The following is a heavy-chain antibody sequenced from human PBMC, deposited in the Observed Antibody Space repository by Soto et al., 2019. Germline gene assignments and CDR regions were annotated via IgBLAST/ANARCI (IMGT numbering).Heavy chain of an antibody. CDR3: ARVKNYYGSGIPDPVYYFDY. CDR2: ISAYNGNT. V-gene: IGHV1-18*01. J-gene: IGHJ4*02. Sequence: ASVKVSCKASGYTFTSYGISWVRQAPGQGLEWMGWISAYNGNTNYAQKLQGRVTMTTDTSTSTAYMELRSLRSDDTAVYYCARVKNYYGSGIPDPVYYFDYWGQG. CDR1: GYTFTSYG. D-gene: IGHD3-10*01.